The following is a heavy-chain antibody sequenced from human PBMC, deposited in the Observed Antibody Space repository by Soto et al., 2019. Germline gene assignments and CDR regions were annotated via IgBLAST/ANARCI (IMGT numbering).Heavy chain of an antibody. CDR3: ARDYGSGDYYYGMDV. Sequence: PSETLSLTCTVSGGSISSCGYYWSWIRQHPGKGLEWIGYIYYSGSTYYNPSLKSRVTISVDTSKNQFSLKLSSVTAADTAVYYCARDYGSGDYYYGMDVWGQGTTVTVSS. CDR2: IYYSGST. J-gene: IGHJ6*02. V-gene: IGHV4-31*03. D-gene: IGHD3-10*01. CDR1: GGSISSCGYY.